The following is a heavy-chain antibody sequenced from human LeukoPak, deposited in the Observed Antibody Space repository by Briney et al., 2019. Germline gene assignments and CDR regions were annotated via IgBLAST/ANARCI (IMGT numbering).Heavy chain of an antibody. CDR1: AFTFSSYG. J-gene: IGHJ4*02. V-gene: IGHV3-30*02. Sequence: GGSLRLSCAASAFTFSSYGMHWVRQAPGKGPEWVAFIRSDASNQYYADSVKGRFTISRDNSKNTLYLQMNSLRAEDTAVYYCAKVPLSSSGWDREYYFDYWGQGTLVTVSS. D-gene: IGHD6-19*01. CDR2: IRSDASNQ. CDR3: AKVPLSSSGWDREYYFDY.